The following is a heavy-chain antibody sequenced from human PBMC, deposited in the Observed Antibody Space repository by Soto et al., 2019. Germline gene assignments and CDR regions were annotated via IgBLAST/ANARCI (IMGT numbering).Heavy chain of an antibody. CDR3: ARAGGLLLDY. J-gene: IGHJ4*02. D-gene: IGHD2-15*01. Sequence: QVQLVESGGGVVQPGRSLRLSCAASGFTFSSYAMHWVRQAPGKGLEWVADISYDGSNKYYADSVKGRFTISRDISKNTLYLQMNSLRAQDTAVYYCARAGGLLLDYWGQGTLVTVSS. CDR2: ISYDGSNK. V-gene: IGHV3-30-3*01. CDR1: GFTFSSYA.